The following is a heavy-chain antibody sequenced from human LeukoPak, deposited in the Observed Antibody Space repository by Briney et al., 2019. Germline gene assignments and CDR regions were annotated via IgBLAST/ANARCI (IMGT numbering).Heavy chain of an antibody. D-gene: IGHD1-26*01. V-gene: IGHV3-21*01. Sequence: GSLRLSCAASGFTFSSYSMSWVRQAPGKGLEWVSSISSSSSYIYYADSVKGRFTISRDNAKNSLYLQMNSLRAEDTAVYYCARVSSRGSHYDYWGQGTLVTVSS. CDR1: GFTFSSYS. CDR3: ARVSSRGSHYDY. CDR2: ISSSSSYI. J-gene: IGHJ4*02.